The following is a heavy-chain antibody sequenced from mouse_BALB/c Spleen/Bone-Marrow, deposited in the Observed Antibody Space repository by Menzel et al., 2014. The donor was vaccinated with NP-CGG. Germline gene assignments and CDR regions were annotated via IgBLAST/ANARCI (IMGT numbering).Heavy chain of an antibody. J-gene: IGHJ2*01. CDR1: GYTFTSSW. Sequence: QVQLKQSGSVLVRPGASVKLSCKASGYTFTSSWMHWAKQRPGQGLEWIGEIHPNSGNTNYNEKFKGKATLTVDTSSSTAYVDLSSLTSEDSAVYYCARGGFDYWGQGTTRTVSS. V-gene: IGHV1S130*01. CDR3: ARGGFDY. CDR2: IHPNSGNT.